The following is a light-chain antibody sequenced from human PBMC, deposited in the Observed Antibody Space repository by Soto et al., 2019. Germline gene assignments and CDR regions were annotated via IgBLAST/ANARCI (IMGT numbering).Light chain of an antibody. CDR2: EVS. CDR1: QTLLHSNGKSY. Sequence: DIVMTQTPLSLSVTPGQSASISCKSSQTLLHSNGKSYLYWYLQKAGQAPQLLISEVSNRFSGVPERFSGSGSGTDFTLKISRVEAEDVGVYYCLQSLHFPLTFGGWTKVEIK. V-gene: IGKV2D-29*01. CDR3: LQSLHFPLT. J-gene: IGKJ4*01.